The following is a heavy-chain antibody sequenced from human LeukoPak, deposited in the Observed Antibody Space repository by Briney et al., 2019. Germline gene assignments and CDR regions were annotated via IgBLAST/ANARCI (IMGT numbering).Heavy chain of an antibody. CDR2: IYHSGST. Sequence: SQTLSPTCAVSGGSISSGGYSWSWIQQPPGTGLEWIGYIYHSGSTYYNPSLKSRVSISLDRSKNQFSLKLRSVTAADTAVYYCARATTDNDAFDIWGQGTMVTVSS. D-gene: IGHD4-17*01. CDR1: GGSISSGGYS. CDR3: ARATTDNDAFDI. V-gene: IGHV4-30-2*01. J-gene: IGHJ3*02.